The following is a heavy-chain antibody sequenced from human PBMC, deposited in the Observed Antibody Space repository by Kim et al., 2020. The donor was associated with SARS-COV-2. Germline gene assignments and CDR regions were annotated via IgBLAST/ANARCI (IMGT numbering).Heavy chain of an antibody. J-gene: IGHJ4*02. CDR3: ARIGDY. V-gene: IGHV5-51*01. Sequence: YPGDSDTRYGPSFQGQVTISADKSSSTAYLQWSSLKASDTAMYYCARIGDYWGQGTLVTVSS. D-gene: IGHD2-15*01. CDR2: YPGDSDT.